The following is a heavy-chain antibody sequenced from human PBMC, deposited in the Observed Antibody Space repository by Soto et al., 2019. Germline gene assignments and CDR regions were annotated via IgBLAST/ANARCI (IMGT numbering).Heavy chain of an antibody. CDR1: GYTLTELS. Sequence: ASVKVSSKVSGYTLTELSMHWVRQAPGKGLEWMRVFDPEDDETIYAQKFQCRVTMIEYTSTDTDYMELSSLRSENTAVYYCAADITIFGVVTPYYYYSMDDWGQGTPVRVSS. J-gene: IGHJ6*02. CDR2: FDPEDDET. CDR3: AADITIFGVVTPYYYYSMDD. D-gene: IGHD3-3*01. V-gene: IGHV1-24*01.